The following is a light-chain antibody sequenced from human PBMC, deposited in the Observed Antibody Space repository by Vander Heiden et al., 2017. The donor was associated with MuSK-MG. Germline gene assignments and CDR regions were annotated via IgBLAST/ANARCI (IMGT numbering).Light chain of an antibody. CDR2: DVS. CDR3: SSYTSSSTLV. V-gene: IGLV2-14*01. CDR1: SSDVGGYNY. Sequence: QSALTQPASVSGSPGQSITISCTGTSSDVGGYNYVPWYQQHPAKAPNLMIYDVSNRPSGVSNRFSGSKSGNTASLTISGLQAEDEADYYCSSYTSSSTLVFGGGTKLTVL. J-gene: IGLJ2*01.